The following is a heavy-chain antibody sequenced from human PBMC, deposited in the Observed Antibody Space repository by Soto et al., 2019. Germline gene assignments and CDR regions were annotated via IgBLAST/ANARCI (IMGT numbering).Heavy chain of an antibody. Sequence: QLQLQESGPGLVKPSETLSLTCTVSGGSISSSSYYWGWIRQPPGKGLEWIGSIYYSGSTYYNPSLKSRVTISVDTSKNQFSLKLSSVTAADTAVYYCARQILLWFGELLHFDYWGQGTLVTVSS. V-gene: IGHV4-39*01. J-gene: IGHJ4*02. D-gene: IGHD3-10*01. CDR2: IYYSGST. CDR3: ARQILLWFGELLHFDY. CDR1: GGSISSSSYY.